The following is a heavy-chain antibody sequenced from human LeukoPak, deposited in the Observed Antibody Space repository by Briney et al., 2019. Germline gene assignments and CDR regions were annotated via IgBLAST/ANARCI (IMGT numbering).Heavy chain of an antibody. CDR3: ARGGLAGGYSYGSFDY. CDR1: GGSFSGCY. Sequence: SETLSLTCAVYGGSFSGCYWSWIRQPPGKGLEWIGEINHSGSTNYNPSLKSRVTISVDTSKNQFSLKLSSVTAADTAVYYCARGGLAGGYSYGSFDYWGQGTLVTVSS. J-gene: IGHJ4*02. CDR2: INHSGST. V-gene: IGHV4-34*01. D-gene: IGHD5-18*01.